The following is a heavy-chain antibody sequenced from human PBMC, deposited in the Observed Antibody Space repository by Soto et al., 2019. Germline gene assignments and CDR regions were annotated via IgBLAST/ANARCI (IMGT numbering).Heavy chain of an antibody. CDR1: GYTFSNYA. CDR3: VTDLMGGHNVDY. CDR2: IGAYNGDT. V-gene: IGHV1-18*01. D-gene: IGHD1-1*01. J-gene: IGHJ4*02. Sequence: QVQLVQSGGEVKKPGASVKVSCKASGYTFSNYAITWVRQAPGQGLEWMGWIGAYNGDTNYAQKFLGRVTMTTDTSTSTAYMELRSLRSDDTALYYCVTDLMGGHNVDYWGQGTPVTVSS.